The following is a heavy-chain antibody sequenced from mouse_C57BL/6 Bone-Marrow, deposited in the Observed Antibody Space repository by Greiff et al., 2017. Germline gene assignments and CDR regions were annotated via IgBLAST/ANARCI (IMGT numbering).Heavy chain of an antibody. CDR3: AKLFAY. Sequence: EVMLVESGGGLVQPGGSLKISCAASGFNFSSYALSWVRQTPEKRLEWVATIRDGGSYNYYPDNVKGRFTISREHAKNNLYLQMSHLQSEYTAMYYCAKLFAYWGRVTLVTVSA. V-gene: IGHV5-4*03. CDR1: GFNFSSYA. J-gene: IGHJ3*01. CDR2: IRDGGSYN.